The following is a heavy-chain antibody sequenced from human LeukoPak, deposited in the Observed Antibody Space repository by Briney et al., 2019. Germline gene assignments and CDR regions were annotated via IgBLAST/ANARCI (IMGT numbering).Heavy chain of an antibody. J-gene: IGHJ6*04. CDR3: AVLGITMIGGV. Sequence: GGSLRLSCAASGFTFSRYWMSWVRQAPGKGLEWVSYISSSGSTIYYADSVKGRFTISRDNAKNSLYLQMNSLRAEDTAVYYCAVLGITMIGGVWGKGTTVTISS. D-gene: IGHD3-10*02. CDR2: ISSSGSTI. CDR1: GFTFSRYW. V-gene: IGHV3-48*04.